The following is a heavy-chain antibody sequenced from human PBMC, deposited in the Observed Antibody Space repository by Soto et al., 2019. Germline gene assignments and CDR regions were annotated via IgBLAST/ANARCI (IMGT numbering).Heavy chain of an antibody. CDR3: ARARSGYDIDY. D-gene: IGHD5-12*01. CDR1: GFTFSNYE. CDR2: ISSSGRTI. V-gene: IGHV3-48*03. J-gene: IGHJ4*02. Sequence: PGGSLRLSCVVSGFTFSNYEMNWVRQAPGKGLEYISYISSSGRTIYYADSVKGRFTVSRDNAQNSLYLQMNSLRAEDTAVYYCARARSGYDIDYWGQGTLVTVSS.